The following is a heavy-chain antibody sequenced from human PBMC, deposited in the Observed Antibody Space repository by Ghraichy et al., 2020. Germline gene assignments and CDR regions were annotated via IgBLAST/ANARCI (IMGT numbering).Heavy chain of an antibody. CDR2: IYYSVST. CDR1: GCTISSSSYD. D-gene: IGHD2-21*01. V-gene: IGHV4-39*01. J-gene: IGHJ6*02. Sequence: SETLSLTCTVSGCTISSSSYDWGWIRQPPGKGLEWIGSIYYSVSTYYNPSLKSRVTISVDTSKNQFSLMLSSGTAADTAMYYCARHDLGGLVGYLVYYGMDVWGQGSTVTVPS. CDR3: ARHDLGGLVGYLVYYGMDV.